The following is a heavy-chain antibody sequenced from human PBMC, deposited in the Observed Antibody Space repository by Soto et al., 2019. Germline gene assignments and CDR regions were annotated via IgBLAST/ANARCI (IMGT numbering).Heavy chain of an antibody. Sequence: QVQLVESGGGLVKPGGSLRLSCAASGFTFSDYYMSWIRQAPGKGLEWVSYISSSSSYTNYADSVKGRFTLSRDNAKNSLYLQMNRLRAEDTAVYYCARQGVAMIVVINGFDYWGQGTLVTVSS. D-gene: IGHD3-22*01. CDR1: GFTFSDYY. V-gene: IGHV3-11*05. J-gene: IGHJ4*02. CDR2: ISSSSSYT. CDR3: ARQGVAMIVVINGFDY.